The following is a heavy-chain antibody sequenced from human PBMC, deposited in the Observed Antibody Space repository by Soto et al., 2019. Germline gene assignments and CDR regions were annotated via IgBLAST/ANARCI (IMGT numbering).Heavy chain of an antibody. CDR1: GFTFSSYV. Sequence: GGSLRLSCVASGFTFSSYVMTWVRQAPGKGLEWVSAISGGDGSPSYADSVKGRFTISRDNSKNTLYLHMNSHRADDTAAYYCAKWHTYNYDSLAFSGFDCWGQGTQVTVSS. J-gene: IGHJ4*02. CDR3: AKWHTYNYDSLAFSGFDC. D-gene: IGHD3-16*01. V-gene: IGHV3-23*01. CDR2: ISGGDGSP.